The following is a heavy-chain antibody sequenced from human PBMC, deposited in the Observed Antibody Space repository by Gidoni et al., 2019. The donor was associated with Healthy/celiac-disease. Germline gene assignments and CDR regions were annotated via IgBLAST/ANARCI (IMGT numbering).Heavy chain of an antibody. Sequence: QVQLHESGAGLVKPSGTLSLTCAVSGGSISSSNWWSWVRQPPGKGLEWIGEIYHSGSTNYNPSLKSRVTISVDKSKDQFSLKLSSVTAADTAVYYCARGPIKQQLVQFDYWGQGTLVTVSS. J-gene: IGHJ4*02. CDR1: GGSISSSNW. D-gene: IGHD6-13*01. CDR3: ARGPIKQQLVQFDY. V-gene: IGHV4-4*02. CDR2: IYHSGST.